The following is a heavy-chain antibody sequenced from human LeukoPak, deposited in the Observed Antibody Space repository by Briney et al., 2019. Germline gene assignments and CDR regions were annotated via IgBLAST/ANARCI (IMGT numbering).Heavy chain of an antibody. CDR3: ARDQRYCSSTSCRLWDAFDI. CDR1: GGTFSSYA. Sequence: GASVKVSCKSSGGTFSSYAISWVRQAPGQGLEWMGGIIPIFGTANYAQKFQGRVTITTDESTSTAYMELSSLRSEDTAVYYCARDQRYCSSTSCRLWDAFDIRGQGTMVTVSS. J-gene: IGHJ3*02. D-gene: IGHD2-2*01. CDR2: IIPIFGTA. V-gene: IGHV1-69*05.